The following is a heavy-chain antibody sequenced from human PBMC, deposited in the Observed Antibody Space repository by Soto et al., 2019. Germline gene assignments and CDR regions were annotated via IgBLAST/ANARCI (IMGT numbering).Heavy chain of an antibody. CDR3: ARDFGSALSSPGAVFDS. J-gene: IGHJ4*01. Sequence: ASVKVSCKASGYIFTSCGISWVRRATRQGLEWMGWISAYNGNTKYAQNLQGRVTFTTDKSTYTAYMELRSLQSDDTAVYYCARDFGSALSSPGAVFDSWGHGALVTVSS. D-gene: IGHD3-3*01. V-gene: IGHV1-18*01. CDR2: ISAYNGNT. CDR1: GYIFTSCG.